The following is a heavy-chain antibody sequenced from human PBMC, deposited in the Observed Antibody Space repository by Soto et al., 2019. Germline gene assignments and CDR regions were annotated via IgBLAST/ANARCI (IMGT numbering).Heavy chain of an antibody. D-gene: IGHD3-10*01. CDR2: IIPMLGMS. V-gene: IGHV1-69*02. CDR1: AGTFSSYT. Sequence: QVQLVQSGAEVKKPGSSVRVSCKASAGTFSSYTINWVRQAPGQGLEWMGRIIPMLGMSNYALRLQGRVTXXXDXXTTTASMERNSLRSDDTAVYYCATSYSSGSRAFDHWGQGTLVTVSA. J-gene: IGHJ4*02. CDR3: ATSYSSGSRAFDH.